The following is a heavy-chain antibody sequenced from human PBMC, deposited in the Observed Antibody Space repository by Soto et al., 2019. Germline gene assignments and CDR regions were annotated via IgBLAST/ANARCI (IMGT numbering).Heavy chain of an antibody. J-gene: IGHJ6*02. D-gene: IGHD3-9*01. Sequence: PGGSLRLSCAASGFTFSSYCMNWVRQAPGKGLEWVSYISYSGSTIYYADSVRGRFTISRDNAKNSLYLQINSLTDEDTAVYYCARDNYYDILTGYRDYGMDVWGQGTTVTVSS. V-gene: IGHV3-48*02. CDR3: ARDNYYDILTGYRDYGMDV. CDR1: GFTFSSYC. CDR2: ISYSGSTI.